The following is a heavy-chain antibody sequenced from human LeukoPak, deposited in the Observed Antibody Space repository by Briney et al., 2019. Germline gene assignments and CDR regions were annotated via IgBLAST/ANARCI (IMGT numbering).Heavy chain of an antibody. J-gene: IGHJ4*02. Sequence: ASVKVSCKASDDAFTSDGISWVRQAPGQGLEWMGWISAYNGNTNYAQKLQGRVTMTTDTSTSTAYMELRSLRSDDTAVYYYPTNDILPNDYWGQGTLVTVSS. CDR1: DDAFTSDG. CDR2: ISAYNGNT. D-gene: IGHD2-2*01. V-gene: IGHV1-18*01. CDR3: PTNDILPNDY.